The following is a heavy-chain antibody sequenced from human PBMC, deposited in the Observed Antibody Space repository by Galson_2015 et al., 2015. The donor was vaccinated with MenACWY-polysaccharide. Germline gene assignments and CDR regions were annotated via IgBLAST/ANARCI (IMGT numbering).Heavy chain of an antibody. CDR3: ARDPLWDRTVGFDY. CDR1: GFTFSSDW. CDR2: INSDGTSK. J-gene: IGHJ4*02. Sequence: SLRLSCAASGFTFSSDWMHWVRQAPGKGLVWISRINSDGTSKTYADSVKGRFTISRDYAKNTLYLQMNSLRAEDTAVYYCARDPLWDRTVGFDYWGQGTLVTVSS. D-gene: IGHD3-16*01. V-gene: IGHV3-74*01.